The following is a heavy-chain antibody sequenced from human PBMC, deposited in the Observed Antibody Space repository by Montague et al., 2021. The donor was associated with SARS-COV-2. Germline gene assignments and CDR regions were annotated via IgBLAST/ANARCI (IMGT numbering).Heavy chain of an antibody. J-gene: IGHJ4*02. CDR3: ARGDVEMATIKSGGPFYHFDY. Sequence: SETLSLTCTVSGASISSYYWSWIRQPPGKGLEWIGYIYYSGSTNYNPSRRSPVTISVDTSKNQFSLKLSSVTAADTAVYYCARGDVEMATIKSGGPFYHFDYWGQGTLVTVSS. CDR1: GASISSYY. CDR2: IYYSGST. V-gene: IGHV4-59*13. D-gene: IGHD5-24*01.